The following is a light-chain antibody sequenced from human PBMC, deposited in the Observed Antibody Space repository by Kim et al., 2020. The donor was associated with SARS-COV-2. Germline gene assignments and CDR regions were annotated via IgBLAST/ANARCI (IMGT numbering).Light chain of an antibody. CDR2: EVT. V-gene: IGLV2-8*01. J-gene: IGLJ1*01. CDR1: RGGFGSYKY. Sequence: QSALTQPPSASGSPGQSVAISCSGTRGGFGSYKYVSWYQQHPGKSPKLIIYEVTKRPSGVPDRFSGSMSGNTASLTVSGLQAEDEADYYCASHGGYDYVFGTGTRVTVL. CDR3: ASHGGYDYV.